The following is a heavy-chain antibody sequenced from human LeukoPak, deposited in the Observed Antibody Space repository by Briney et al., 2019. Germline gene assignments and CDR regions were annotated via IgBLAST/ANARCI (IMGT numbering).Heavy chain of an antibody. CDR2: IYHSGST. J-gene: IGHJ4*02. CDR1: GYSISSGYY. D-gene: IGHD3-3*01. V-gene: IGHV4-38-2*02. Sequence: SETLSLTCTVSGYSISSGYYWGWIRQPPGKGLEWIGSIYHSGSTYYNPSLKSRVTISVDTSKNQFSLKLSSVTAADTAVYYCARGFLEGDYWGQGTLVTVSS. CDR3: ARGFLEGDY.